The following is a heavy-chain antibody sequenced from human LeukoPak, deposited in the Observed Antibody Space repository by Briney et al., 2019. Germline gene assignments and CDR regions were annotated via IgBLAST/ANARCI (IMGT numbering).Heavy chain of an antibody. CDR1: GFTFSSHA. CDR2: ISGSGGST. D-gene: IGHD4-17*01. Sequence: GGSLTLSCAASGFTFSSHAMSWLRQAPGKGVECVSAISGSGGSTYYAGSVKGRFTISRDNSKNTLYLQMNSLRAEDTAVYYCARATGYFDYWGQGTLVTVSS. CDR3: ARATGYFDY. V-gene: IGHV3-23*01. J-gene: IGHJ4*02.